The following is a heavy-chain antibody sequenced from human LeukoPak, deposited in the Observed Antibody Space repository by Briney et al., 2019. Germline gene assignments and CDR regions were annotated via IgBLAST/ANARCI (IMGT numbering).Heavy chain of an antibody. D-gene: IGHD2-2*01. CDR1: GYTFTSYA. V-gene: IGHV1-3*01. Sequence: ASVKVSCKASGYTFTSYAMHWVRQAPGQRLEWMGWINAGNGNTKYSQKFQGRVTITRDTSASTAYMELSSLRSEDTAVYYCARVVRYCSSTSCYGDWFDPWGQGTLVTVSS. CDR2: INAGNGNT. CDR3: ARVVRYCSSTSCYGDWFDP. J-gene: IGHJ5*02.